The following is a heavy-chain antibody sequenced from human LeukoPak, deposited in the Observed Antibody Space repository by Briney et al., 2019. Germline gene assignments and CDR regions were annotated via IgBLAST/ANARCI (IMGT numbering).Heavy chain of an antibody. CDR3: ARHGAVAGTAGEEELYNWFDP. J-gene: IGHJ5*02. CDR2: IYPGDSDT. D-gene: IGHD6-19*01. Sequence: GESLKISCKGSGYSFTSYWIGWVRQMPGKGLEWMGIIYPGDSDTRYSTSFQGQVTISADKTISTAYLQWSSLKASDTAMYYCARHGAVAGTAGEEELYNWFDPWGQGTLVTVSS. CDR1: GYSFTSYW. V-gene: IGHV5-51*01.